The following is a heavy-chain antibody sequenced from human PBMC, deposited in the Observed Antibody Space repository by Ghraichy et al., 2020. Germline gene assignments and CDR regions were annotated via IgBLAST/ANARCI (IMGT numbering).Heavy chain of an antibody. J-gene: IGHJ5*02. V-gene: IGHV4-61*01. D-gene: IGHD1-26*01. Sequence: SETLSLTCTVSGGSVSSGSYYWSWIRQPPGKGLEWIGYIYYSGSTNYNPSLKSRVTISVDTSKNQFSLKLSSVTAADTAVYYCASASGSYYDNWFDPWGQGTLVTVSS. CDR2: IYYSGST. CDR1: GGSVSSGSYY. CDR3: ASASGSYYDNWFDP.